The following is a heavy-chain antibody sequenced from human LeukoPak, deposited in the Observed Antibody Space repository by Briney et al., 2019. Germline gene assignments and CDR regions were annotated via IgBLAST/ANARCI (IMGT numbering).Heavy chain of an antibody. CDR2: IYYGGYT. D-gene: IGHD3-3*01. Sequence: PSETLSLTCTVSGGSISGSSDYWGWIRQPPGKGLEWIGSIYYGGYTYYNPSLKSRVTISVDTSKNQFSLKLSSVTAADTAIYYCQSRFLEWLLDYWGQGTLVTVSS. CDR1: GGSISGSSDY. V-gene: IGHV4-39*01. CDR3: QSRFLEWLLDY. J-gene: IGHJ4*02.